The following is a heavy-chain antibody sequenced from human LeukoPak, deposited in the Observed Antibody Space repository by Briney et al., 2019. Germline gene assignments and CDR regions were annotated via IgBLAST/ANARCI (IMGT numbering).Heavy chain of an antibody. Sequence: PGGSLRLSCAASGFTFSSYAMSWVRQAPGKGLEWVSVIYSGGSTYYADSVKGRFTISRDNSKNTLYLQMNSLRAEDTAVYYCARAGPLFGTFDYWGQGTLVTVSS. D-gene: IGHD2-21*01. V-gene: IGHV3-53*01. CDR3: ARAGPLFGTFDY. CDR2: IYSGGST. CDR1: GFTFSSYA. J-gene: IGHJ4*02.